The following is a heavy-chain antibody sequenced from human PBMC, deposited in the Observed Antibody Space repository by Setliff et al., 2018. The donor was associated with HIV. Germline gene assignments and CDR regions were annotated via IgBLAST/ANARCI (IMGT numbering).Heavy chain of an antibody. D-gene: IGHD2-2*01. J-gene: IGHJ4*02. CDR3: TRDRYANGWLYFDY. Sequence: SETLSLTCTVSNNPIRSSYWSWIRQPVGKGLEWIGRIHTLGGTKYNSSLESRVTMSLDTSRNQFSLKLNSVTAADSAVYFCTRDRYANGWLYFDYWGPGILVTVS. V-gene: IGHV4-4*07. CDR2: IHTLGGT. CDR1: NNPIRSSY.